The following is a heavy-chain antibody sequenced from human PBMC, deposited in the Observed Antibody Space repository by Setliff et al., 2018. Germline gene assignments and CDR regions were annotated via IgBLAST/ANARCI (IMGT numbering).Heavy chain of an antibody. Sequence: GESLKISCKASGYNFLDYWIGWVRQMPGKGLEWMGIIYPDDSDTRYSPSVQGPFTISADKSISTAYLQWSSLKASDTAFYYCARRRRFDSGGPRSPWYFQHWGPGTLVTVSS. CDR2: IYPDDSDT. V-gene: IGHV5-51*01. J-gene: IGHJ1*01. CDR1: GYNFLDYW. CDR3: ARRRRFDSGGPRSPWYFQH. D-gene: IGHD3-22*01.